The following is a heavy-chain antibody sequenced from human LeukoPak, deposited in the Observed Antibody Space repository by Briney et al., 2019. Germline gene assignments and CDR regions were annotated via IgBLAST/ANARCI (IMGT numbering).Heavy chain of an antibody. CDR2: ISSSGGST. Sequence: PGGSLRLSCAASGFNFSSYAMSWVRQAPGKGLEWVSGISSSGGSTYYSDSVKGRFTISRDNSKNTLHLQMNSLRAEDTAVYYCAKAYTSYFDSWGQGTLVTVSS. V-gene: IGHV3-23*01. D-gene: IGHD1-1*01. J-gene: IGHJ4*02. CDR3: AKAYTSYFDS. CDR1: GFNFSSYA.